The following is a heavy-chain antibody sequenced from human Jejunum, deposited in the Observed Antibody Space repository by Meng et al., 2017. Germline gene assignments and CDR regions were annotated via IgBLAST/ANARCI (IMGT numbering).Heavy chain of an antibody. J-gene: IGHJ5*02. Sequence: VPHQRWGAGLLQTAGTLFLTCAVDGGSSSGYFWSWIRQPPGKGLEWIGEVSHSGWTKYNPSLKSRVTISLETSKNQFSLKMSSVTAADTAVYYCVRGNNYVWGMIPWGQGTLVTVSS. V-gene: IGHV4-34*01. CDR1: GGSSSGYF. CDR3: VRGNNYVWGMIP. CDR2: VSHSGWT. D-gene: IGHD3-16*01.